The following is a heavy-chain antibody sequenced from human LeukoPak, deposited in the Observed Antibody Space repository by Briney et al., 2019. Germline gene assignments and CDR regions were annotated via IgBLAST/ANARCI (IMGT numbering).Heavy chain of an antibody. J-gene: IGHJ3*02. CDR3: ARASYHYDSSDSKGAFDI. CDR2: ISHEGSNK. D-gene: IGHD3-22*01. V-gene: IGHV3-30-3*01. CDR1: GFTFGSYA. Sequence: GGSLRLSCAASGFTFGSYAMHWVRQAPGKGLEWVAVISHEGSNKYNADSVKGRFTISRDNSKNTLYLQMNSLRAEDTAVYYCARASYHYDSSDSKGAFDIWGQGTMVTVSS.